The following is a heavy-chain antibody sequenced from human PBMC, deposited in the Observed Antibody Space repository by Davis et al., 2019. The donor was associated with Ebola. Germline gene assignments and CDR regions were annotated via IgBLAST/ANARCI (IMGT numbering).Heavy chain of an antibody. D-gene: IGHD4-23*01. CDR2: IIPIFGTA. CDR1: GGTFSSYA. V-gene: IGHV1-69*13. Sequence: SVKVSCKASGGTFSSYAISWVRQAPGQGLEWMGGIIPIFGTANYAQKFQGRVTITANESTSTAYMELSSLRSEDTAVYYCAISPRATVVTPPYSYWGQGTLVTVSS. CDR3: AISPRATVVTPPYSY. J-gene: IGHJ4*02.